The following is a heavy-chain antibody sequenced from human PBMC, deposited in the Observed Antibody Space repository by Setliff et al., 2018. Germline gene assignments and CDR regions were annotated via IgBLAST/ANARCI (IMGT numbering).Heavy chain of an antibody. CDR3: ERSPPNRGVGQGHYMDV. CDR1: GYTFNTFG. D-gene: IGHD1-26*01. J-gene: IGHJ6*03. V-gene: IGHV1-18*01. CDR2: ISPYNGDT. Sequence: ASVKVSCKTSGYTFNTFGISWVRRAPGQGLDWMGWISPYNGDTKSAQKFQGRVTMTIDTSTSTAYVEVRSLTSDDTAVYYCERSPPNRGVGQGHYMDVWGRGTTVTVSS.